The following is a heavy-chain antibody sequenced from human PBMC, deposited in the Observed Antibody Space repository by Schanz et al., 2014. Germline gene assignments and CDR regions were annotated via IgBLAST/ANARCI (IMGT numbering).Heavy chain of an antibody. CDR1: GFTVTSYY. J-gene: IGHJ6*02. CDR2: IYSGDNT. Sequence: EVQLLESGGGVVQPGGSLRLSCAASGFTVTSYYMSWVRQAPGKGLEWVSVIYSGDNTYYADSVKGRFTISRDNSKNTVYLQMNSLRAEDTAVYFCASLIGTTSAHFYGMDVWGQGTTVTVSS. V-gene: IGHV3-53*01. D-gene: IGHD1-7*01. CDR3: ASLIGTTSAHFYGMDV.